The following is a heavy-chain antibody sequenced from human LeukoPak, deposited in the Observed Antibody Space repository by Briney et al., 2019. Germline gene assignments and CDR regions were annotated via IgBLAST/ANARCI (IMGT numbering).Heavy chain of an antibody. D-gene: IGHD3-3*01. CDR1: GYTFTSYG. Sequence: ASVKVSCKASGYTFTSYGISWVRQAPGQGLEWVGWISVYNGNTNYAQKLQGRVTMTTDTSTSTAYMELRSLRSDDTAVYYCARVGYDFWSGYSDAFDIWGQGTMVTVSS. V-gene: IGHV1-18*01. CDR2: ISVYNGNT. CDR3: ARVGYDFWSGYSDAFDI. J-gene: IGHJ3*02.